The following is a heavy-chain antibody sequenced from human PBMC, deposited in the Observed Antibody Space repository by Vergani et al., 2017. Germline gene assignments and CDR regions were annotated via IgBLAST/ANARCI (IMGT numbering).Heavy chain of an antibody. D-gene: IGHD3-16*01. CDR1: GFTFDDYA. Sequence: ELQLVESGGGLVQPGRSLRLSCAASGFTFDDYAMHWVRQAPGKGLEWVSGISWNSGSIGYADSVKGRFTISRDNAKNSLYLQMNSLRAEDTALYYCAKSLSWKFVGGGTDYWGQGTLVTVSS. J-gene: IGHJ4*02. CDR2: ISWNSGSI. CDR3: AKSLSWKFVGGGTDY. V-gene: IGHV3-9*01.